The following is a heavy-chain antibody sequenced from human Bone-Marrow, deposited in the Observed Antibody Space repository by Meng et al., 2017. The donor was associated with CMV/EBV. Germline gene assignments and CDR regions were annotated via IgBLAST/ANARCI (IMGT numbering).Heavy chain of an antibody. CDR2: IYPGDSDT. J-gene: IGHJ5*02. V-gene: IGHV5-51*01. Sequence: GGSLRLSCKGSGYSFTSYWIGWVRQMPGKGLEWMGIIYPGDSDTRYSPSFQGQVTISADKSISTAYLQWSRLKASDTAMYYCARRASVPTGNWFDPWGQGTMVTVSS. CDR3: ARRASVPTGNWFDP. CDR1: GYSFTSYW.